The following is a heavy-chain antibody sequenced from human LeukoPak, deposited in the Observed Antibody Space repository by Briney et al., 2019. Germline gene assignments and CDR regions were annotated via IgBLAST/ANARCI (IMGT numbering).Heavy chain of an antibody. D-gene: IGHD3-22*01. CDR1: GYTFSSYG. J-gene: IGHJ6*03. CDR2: ISGYNDNT. Sequence: VASVKVSCKASGYTFSSYGISWVRQAPGQGLEWMGWISGYNDNTKYYAQKLQGRVTMTTDTSTTTAYMELRSLRSDDTAVYYCARGGKYYYDSSGSFYYYYMDVWGKGTTVTISS. CDR3: ARGGKYYYDSSGSFYYYYMDV. V-gene: IGHV1-18*01.